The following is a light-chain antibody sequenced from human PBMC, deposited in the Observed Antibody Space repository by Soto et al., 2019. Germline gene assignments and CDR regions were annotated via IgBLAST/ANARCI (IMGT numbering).Light chain of an antibody. CDR3: SSHKRSSLYA. Sequence: QPDLTHPASVSGSPGHSITISCTGTSSDVGGYNYVSWYQQHPGKAPKLMIYDVSNRPSGVSNRFSGSKSGNTASLTISGLQAEDEDDYYSSSHKRSSLYAFGTGTKVTVL. V-gene: IGLV2-14*01. CDR2: DVS. CDR1: SSDVGGYNY. J-gene: IGLJ1*01.